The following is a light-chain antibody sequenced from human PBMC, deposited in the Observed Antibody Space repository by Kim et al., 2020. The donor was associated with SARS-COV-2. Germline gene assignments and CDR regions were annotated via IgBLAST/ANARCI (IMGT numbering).Light chain of an antibody. V-gene: IGKV2-28*01. J-gene: IGKJ2*01. CDR2: LGS. CDR3: MQALLTPYT. CDR1: GYNY. Sequence: GYNYFNWYLQKPGQSPQLLIYLGSNRASGVPDRFSGSGSGTDFTLKISRVEAEDVGVYYCMQALLTPYTFGQGTKLEI.